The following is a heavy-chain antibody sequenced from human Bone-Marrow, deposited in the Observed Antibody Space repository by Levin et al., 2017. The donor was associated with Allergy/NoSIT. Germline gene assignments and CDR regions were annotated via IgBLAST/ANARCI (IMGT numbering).Heavy chain of an antibody. J-gene: IGHJ6*03. Sequence: PSGGSLRLSCAASGFTFNRNAMHWVRQAPGKGLEWVSVISYDGSDKYYADSVKGRITISRDNSKNTLYLQMNSLRAEDTAVYYCARGGEYYYSYYMDVWGKGTTVTVS. CDR1: GFTFNRNA. V-gene: IGHV3-30*03. CDR2: ISYDGSDK. D-gene: IGHD2/OR15-2a*01. CDR3: ARGGEYYYSYYMDV.